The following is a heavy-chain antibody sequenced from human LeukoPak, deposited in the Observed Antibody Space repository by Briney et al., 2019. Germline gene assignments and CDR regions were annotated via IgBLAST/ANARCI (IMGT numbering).Heavy chain of an antibody. Sequence: SETLSLTCTVSGGSISSSSYYWGWIRQPPGKGLEWIGSIYYSGSTYYNPSLKSRVTISVDTSKNQFSLKLSSVTAADTAVYYCAREHIQQLVPYYYYGMDVWGQGTTVTVSS. CDR3: AREHIQQLVPYYYYGMDV. CDR2: IYYSGST. D-gene: IGHD6-13*01. J-gene: IGHJ6*02. V-gene: IGHV4-39*07. CDR1: GGSISSSSYY.